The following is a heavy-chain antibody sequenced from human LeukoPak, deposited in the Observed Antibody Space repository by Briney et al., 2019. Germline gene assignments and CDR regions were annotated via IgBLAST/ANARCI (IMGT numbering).Heavy chain of an antibody. V-gene: IGHV3-11*06. Sequence: GGSLRLSRAASGFTFSSYVMSWIRQAPGKGLEWVSYISSSNTYTNYAASVKGRFTISRDNAKNSLYLQMNSLRAEDTAVYYCARGMNSGYSYGCLDYWGQGTLVTVSS. D-gene: IGHD5-18*01. J-gene: IGHJ4*02. CDR3: ARGMNSGYSYGCLDY. CDR1: GFTFSSYV. CDR2: ISSSNTYT.